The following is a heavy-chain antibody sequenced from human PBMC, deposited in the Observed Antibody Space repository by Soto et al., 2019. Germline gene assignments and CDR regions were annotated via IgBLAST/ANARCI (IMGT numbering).Heavy chain of an antibody. CDR1: GGSISSGGYY. V-gene: IGHV4-31*03. J-gene: IGHJ4*02. CDR2: IYYSGST. Sequence: PSETLSLTCTVSGGSISSGGYYWSLIRQHPGKGLEWIGYIYYSGSTYYNPSLKSRVTISVDTSKNQFSLKLSSVTTADTAVYYCRYGSGSYSGNYFDYWGQGTLVTVSS. CDR3: RYGSGSYSGNYFDY. D-gene: IGHD3-10*01.